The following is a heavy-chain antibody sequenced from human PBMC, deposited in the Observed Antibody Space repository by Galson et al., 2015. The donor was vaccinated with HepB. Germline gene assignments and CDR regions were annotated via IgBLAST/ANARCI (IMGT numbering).Heavy chain of an antibody. V-gene: IGHV5-10-1*01. CDR2: IDPSDSYT. D-gene: IGHD3-16*02. CDR3: ARLPGETPLGVISAP. Sequence: QSGAEVKKPGESLRISCKGSGSSFTSYWISWVRQMPGKGLEWMGRIDPSDSYTNYSPSFQGHVTISADKSISTAYLQWSRLKASDTAMYYCARLPGETPLGVISAPWGQGTLVTVSS. J-gene: IGHJ5*02. CDR1: GSSFTSYW.